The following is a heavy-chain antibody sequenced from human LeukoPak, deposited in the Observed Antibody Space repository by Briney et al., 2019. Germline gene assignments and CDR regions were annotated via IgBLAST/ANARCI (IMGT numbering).Heavy chain of an antibody. V-gene: IGHV3-7*01. CDR3: ARVGGSYYGDY. CDR2: IKQDGSET. D-gene: IGHD3-10*01. CDR1: GFTFSSYW. Sequence: GGSLRLSCAVSGFTFSSYWMSWVRQAPGKGLEWVANIKQDGSETDYVDSVNGRFTISRDNAKNSLYLQMNSLRAEDTAVYYCARVGGSYYGDYWGQGTLVTVSS. J-gene: IGHJ4*02.